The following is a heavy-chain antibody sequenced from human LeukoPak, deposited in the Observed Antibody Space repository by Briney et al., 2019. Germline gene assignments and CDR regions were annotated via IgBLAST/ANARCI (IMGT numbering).Heavy chain of an antibody. V-gene: IGHV3-23*01. D-gene: IGHD2-2*01. Sequence: GGSLRLSCAAPGFTFSSYAMSWVRQAPGKGLEWVSAISGSGGSTYYADSVKGRFTISRDNSKNTLYLQMNSPRAEDTAVYYCAKDSAGYCSSTSCSYDYWGQGTPVTVSS. CDR2: ISGSGGST. CDR1: GFTFSSYA. CDR3: AKDSAGYCSSTSCSYDY. J-gene: IGHJ4*02.